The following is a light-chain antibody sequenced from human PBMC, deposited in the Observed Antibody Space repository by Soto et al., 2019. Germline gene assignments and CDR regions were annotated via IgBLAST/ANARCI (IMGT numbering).Light chain of an antibody. CDR1: QSVSST. V-gene: IGKV3D-15*01. Sequence: EIVMTQSPATLSVSPGERATLSFRASQSVSSTLAWYQQKPGQAPRLLIYDASNRATGIPARFSGSGSGTDFTLTISSLQSEDFATYYCQQYHHWPPITFGQGTRLEIK. J-gene: IGKJ5*01. CDR3: QQYHHWPPIT. CDR2: DAS.